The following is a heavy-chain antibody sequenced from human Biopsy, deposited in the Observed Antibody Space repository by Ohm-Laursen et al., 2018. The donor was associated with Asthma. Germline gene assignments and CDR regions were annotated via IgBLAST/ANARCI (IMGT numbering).Heavy chain of an antibody. CDR1: GFTFNSYW. CDR3: AKRRGYSGHDNDY. V-gene: IGHV3-7*01. D-gene: IGHD5-12*01. J-gene: IGHJ4*02. CDR2: IKKDGSEK. Sequence: SLRLSCAASGFTFNSYWMSWVRQAPGKGLEWVANIKKDGSEKYYVDSVKGRFTISRDNAKNSLYLHMNSLRTEDTAVYYCAKRRGYSGHDNDYWGQGTLVIVSS.